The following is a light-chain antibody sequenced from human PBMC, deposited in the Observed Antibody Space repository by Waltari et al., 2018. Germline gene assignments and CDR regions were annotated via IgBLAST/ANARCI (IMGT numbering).Light chain of an antibody. CDR2: DAF. J-gene: IGKJ2*01. CDR3: QQYGDSPYT. V-gene: IGKV3-20*01. Sequence: EVVLTQSPDTLSLSQGARATLCCRARQSVISNYLAGYQQRPGQAPRLLIYDAFRRNTGVPDKYSGSVSGTDFTLTISRLEPEDFAVYYCQQYGDSPYTFGQGTKVEIK. CDR1: QSVISNY.